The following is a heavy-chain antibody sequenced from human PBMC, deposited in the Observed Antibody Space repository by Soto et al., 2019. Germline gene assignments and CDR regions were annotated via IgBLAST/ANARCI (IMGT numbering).Heavy chain of an antibody. CDR3: AGDDCIRSSCYGPDY. CDR2: ISTYNGDT. J-gene: IGHJ4*02. Sequence: QVHLVQSGAEVEKPGASVKVSCKASGYTFTTFGISWVRQAPGQGLEWMGWISTYNGDTKHAQKFQGRVTMTTDTSTSTVYRELDNLRSDDAAVYYCAGDDCIRSSCYGPDYWGQGTLVTVSS. V-gene: IGHV1-18*01. D-gene: IGHD2-2*01. CDR1: GYTFTTFG.